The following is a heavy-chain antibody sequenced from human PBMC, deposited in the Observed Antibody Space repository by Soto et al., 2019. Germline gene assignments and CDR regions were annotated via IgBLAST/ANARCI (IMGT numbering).Heavy chain of an antibody. Sequence: EVQLVESGGGVVRPGGSLRLSCAASGFNFDEYGMTWVRQAPGKGLEWVSGLNWDGDDTGYADSVKGRFTISRDNAKNSPYLEMNSLRAEDTALYYCARADIAVGVSSGYWGQGTMVTVSS. CDR2: LNWDGDDT. J-gene: IGHJ4*02. CDR3: ARADIAVGVSSGY. D-gene: IGHD2-15*01. V-gene: IGHV3-20*04. CDR1: GFNFDEYG.